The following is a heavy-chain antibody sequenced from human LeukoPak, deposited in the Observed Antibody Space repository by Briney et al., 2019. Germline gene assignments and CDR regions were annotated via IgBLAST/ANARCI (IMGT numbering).Heavy chain of an antibody. Sequence: PGGSLRLSCAASGFIFSTYGMHWVRQAPGKGLEWVAIIWFDGRNKHYADSVKGRFTISRDTSKNTLYLQMSSLRAEDTAVYYCARASYYDSSGHYRSYYFDYWGQGTLVTASS. J-gene: IGHJ4*02. D-gene: IGHD3-22*01. CDR2: IWFDGRNK. CDR3: ARASYYDSSGHYRSYYFDY. V-gene: IGHV3-33*01. CDR1: GFIFSTYG.